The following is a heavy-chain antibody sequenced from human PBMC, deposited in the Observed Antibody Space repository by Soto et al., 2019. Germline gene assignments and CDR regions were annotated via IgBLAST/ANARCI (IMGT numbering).Heavy chain of an antibody. CDR3: ARGQGNSGYDPLDF. V-gene: IGHV1-3*01. CDR2: INAGNGNT. CDR1: GYTFTSYA. D-gene: IGHD5-12*01. Sequence: GASVKVSCKASGYTFTSYAMHWVRQALGQRLEWMGWINAGNGNTKYSQKLQGRVTITRDTSASTVFIELSSLTSEDTALYYCARGQGNSGYDPLDFWGLGTLVTVSS. J-gene: IGHJ4*02.